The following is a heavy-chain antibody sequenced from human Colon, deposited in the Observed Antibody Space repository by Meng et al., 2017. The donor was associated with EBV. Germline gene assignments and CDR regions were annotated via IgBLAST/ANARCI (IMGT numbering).Heavy chain of an antibody. Sequence: QVQLQQWGAGRLKPSETLSLTCAVNGGSLSGAYWNWIRQPPGKGLEWIGEIIHGGSPSYNPSLKSRVTISIDTSKNQLSLMLSSVTAADTAVYYCARAHTLGELSSAGYWGQGTLVTVSS. J-gene: IGHJ4*02. CDR2: IIHGGSP. CDR1: GGSLSGAY. D-gene: IGHD3-16*02. CDR3: ARAHTLGELSSAGY. V-gene: IGHV4-34*12.